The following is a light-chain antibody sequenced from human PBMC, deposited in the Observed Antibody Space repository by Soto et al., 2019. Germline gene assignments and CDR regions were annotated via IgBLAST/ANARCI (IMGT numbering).Light chain of an antibody. V-gene: IGKV3-20*01. J-gene: IGKJ4*01. CDR2: GAY. CDR1: QSVSSSY. Sequence: EIVLTQSPGTLSLSPGARATLSGRSSQSVSSSYLAWYQQKPGQAPRLLIYGAYSRATGITDRFSGSGSGTEFTLTISSLQPEDFATYYCLPHNSYPLTVGGVTQVEIK. CDR3: LPHNSYPLT.